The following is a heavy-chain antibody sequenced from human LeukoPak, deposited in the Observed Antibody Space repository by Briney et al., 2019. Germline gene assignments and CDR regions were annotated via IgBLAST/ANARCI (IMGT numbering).Heavy chain of an antibody. D-gene: IGHD2-8*01. CDR1: GGSISSYY. V-gene: IGHV4-59*01. J-gene: IGHJ2*01. CDR2: IYYSGST. CDR3: ARANGSPWYFDL. Sequence: SETLSLTCTVSGGSISSYYWSWIRQPPGKGLEWIGYIYYSGSTNYNPSLKSRVTISVDTSKNQFSLKLSSVTAADTAVYYCARANGSPWYFDLWGRGTLVTVSS.